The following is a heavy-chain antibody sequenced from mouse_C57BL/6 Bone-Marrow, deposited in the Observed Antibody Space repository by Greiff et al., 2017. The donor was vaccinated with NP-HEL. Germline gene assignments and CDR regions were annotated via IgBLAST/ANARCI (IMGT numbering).Heavy chain of an antibody. CDR1: GYTFTSYW. J-gene: IGHJ1*03. D-gene: IGHD1-1*01. CDR3: ARYYYGSRGWYFDV. Sequence: VQLQQSGADLVKPGASMKLSCKASGYTFTSYWMHWVKQRPGRGLEWIGRIDPNSGGTKFNEKFKTKATLTVDKPSSTAYMQLSSLTSEDSAVYYCARYYYGSRGWYFDVWGTGTTVTVSS. CDR2: IDPNSGGT. V-gene: IGHV1-72*01.